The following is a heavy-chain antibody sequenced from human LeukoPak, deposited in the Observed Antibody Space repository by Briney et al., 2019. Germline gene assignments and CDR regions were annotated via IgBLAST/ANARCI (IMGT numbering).Heavy chain of an antibody. V-gene: IGHV3-30*04. J-gene: IGHJ4*02. CDR2: ISYDGSNK. CDR3: ARDADSSSWYRGYFDY. Sequence: GGSLRLSCAASGFTFHTYAMSWVRQAPGKGLEWVAVISYDGSNKYYADSVKGRFTISRDNSKNTLYLQMNSLRSEDTAVYYCARDADSSSWYRGYFDYWGQGTLVTVPS. D-gene: IGHD6-13*01. CDR1: GFTFHTYA.